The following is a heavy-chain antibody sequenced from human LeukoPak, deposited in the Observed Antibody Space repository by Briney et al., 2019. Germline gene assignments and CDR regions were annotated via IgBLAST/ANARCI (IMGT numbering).Heavy chain of an antibody. CDR2: INTNTGNP. CDR1: GYTFTTYA. V-gene: IGHV7-4-1*02. J-gene: IGHJ5*02. CDR3: ARANLWFGELGWIDP. Sequence: ASAKVSCKASGYTFTTYAMNWVRQAPGQGLEWMGWINTNTGNPTYAQGFTGRFVFSLDTSVSTAYLQISSLKADDTAVYYCARANLWFGELGWIDPWGQGTQVTVSS. D-gene: IGHD3-10*01.